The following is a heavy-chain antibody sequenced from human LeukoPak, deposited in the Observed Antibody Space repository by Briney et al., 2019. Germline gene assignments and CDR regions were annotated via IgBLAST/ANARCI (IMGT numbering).Heavy chain of an antibody. CDR1: GGSFSGYY. CDR3: ARLLRGASGHDY. CDR2: INHSGST. J-gene: IGHJ4*02. D-gene: IGHD1-26*01. Sequence: SETLSLTCAVYGGSFSGYYWSWIRQPPGKGLEWIGEINHSGSTNYNPSLKSRVTISVDTSKNQFSLKLSSVTAADTAVYYCARLLRGASGHDYWGQGTLVTVSS. V-gene: IGHV4-34*01.